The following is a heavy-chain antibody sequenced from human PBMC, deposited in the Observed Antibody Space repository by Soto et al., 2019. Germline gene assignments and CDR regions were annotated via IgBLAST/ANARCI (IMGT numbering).Heavy chain of an antibody. CDR2: IYHSGST. Sequence: SETLSLTCAVSGGSISSGGYSWSWIRQPPGKGLEWIGYIYHSGSTYYNPSLKSRVTISVDRSKNQFSLKLSSVTAADTAVYCCARESRYSSNWFDPWGQGTLVTVSS. CDR1: GGSISSGGYS. V-gene: IGHV4-30-2*01. CDR3: ARESRYSSNWFDP. D-gene: IGHD5-18*01. J-gene: IGHJ5*02.